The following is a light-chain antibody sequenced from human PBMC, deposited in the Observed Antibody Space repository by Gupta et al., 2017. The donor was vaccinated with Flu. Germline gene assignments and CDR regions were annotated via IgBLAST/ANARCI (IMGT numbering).Light chain of an antibody. CDR3: HHEKTSPYT. Sequence: FLAQSPGTLSLSPGERVTLSCRAGESIDRNFLVWYHQKPGQAPRVLIYGTSKRAPGIPDRFSGGGSGTDFTLTINRLEPEESGLFYCHHEKTSPYTFGQGTKVEIK. CDR2: GTS. J-gene: IGKJ2*01. CDR1: ESIDRNF. V-gene: IGKV3-20*01.